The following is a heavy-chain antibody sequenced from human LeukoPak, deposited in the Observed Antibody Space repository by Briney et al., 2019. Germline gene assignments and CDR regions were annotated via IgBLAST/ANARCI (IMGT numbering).Heavy chain of an antibody. D-gene: IGHD6-19*01. CDR1: GASISSSGDY. V-gene: IGHV4-61*05. Sequence: SETLSLTCTVSGASISSSGDYWGWIRQPPGKGLEWIGYIYYSGSTNYNPSLKSRVTISVDTSKNQFSLKLSSVTAADTAVYYCASLAVAGTIDYWGQGTLVTVSS. J-gene: IGHJ4*02. CDR3: ASLAVAGTIDY. CDR2: IYYSGST.